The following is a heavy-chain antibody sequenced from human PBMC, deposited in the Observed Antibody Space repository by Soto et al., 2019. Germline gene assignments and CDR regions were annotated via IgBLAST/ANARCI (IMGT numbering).Heavy chain of an antibody. CDR2: ISAYNGNT. CDR3: ARVVGALGHWFDP. D-gene: IGHD1-26*01. V-gene: IGHV1-18*01. CDR1: GYTFTSYG. Sequence: QVQLVQSGGEVKKPGASVKVSCKASGYTFTSYGISWVRQAPGQGLEWMGRISAYNGNTNYAQKLQGRVTMTTDTSPSTGYMARRRLRSDGTAVYYCARVVGALGHWFDPWGQGTLVTVSS. J-gene: IGHJ5*02.